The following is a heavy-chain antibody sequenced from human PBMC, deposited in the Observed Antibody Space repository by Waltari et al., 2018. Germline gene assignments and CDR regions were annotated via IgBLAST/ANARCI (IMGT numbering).Heavy chain of an antibody. CDR1: GYSFAKYW. Sequence: EVQLEQSGAEVKKPGESLKISCNGSGYSFAKYWIGWVRQMPGKGLEWVGVIYPGDSNTKYSLSFQGQVTISAETSISTAYLQWSSLKASDTAIYFCARQNIHSYGYGYFDFWGQGTLVTVSS. CDR2: IYPGDSNT. V-gene: IGHV5-51*01. D-gene: IGHD5-18*01. J-gene: IGHJ4*02. CDR3: ARQNIHSYGYGYFDF.